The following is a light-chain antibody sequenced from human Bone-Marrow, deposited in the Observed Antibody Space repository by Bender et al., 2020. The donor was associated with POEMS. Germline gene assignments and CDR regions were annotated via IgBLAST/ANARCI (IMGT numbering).Light chain of an antibody. J-gene: IGLJ2*01. CDR1: DLGDKY. CDR3: QAWDTYSGI. Sequence: SYEVTQPPSVSVSPGQTASITCSGDDLGDKYVAWYQQKPGQSPVLVIYQDTKRPSGIPERFSGSNSGNTATLTISGTQAIDEADYYCQAWDTYSGIFGGGTQLTVL. CDR2: QDT. V-gene: IGLV3-1*01.